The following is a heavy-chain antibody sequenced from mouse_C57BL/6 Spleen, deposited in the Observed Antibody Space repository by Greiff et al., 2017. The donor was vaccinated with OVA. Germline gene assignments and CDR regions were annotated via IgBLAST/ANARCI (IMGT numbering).Heavy chain of an antibody. D-gene: IGHD2-4*01. Sequence: QVQLQQPGTELVKPGASVKLSCKASGYTFTSYWMPWVKQRPGQGLEWIGNINPSNGGTNYNEKFKSKATLTVDKSSSTAYMQPSSLTSEDSAVYYCARQINTYYYAMDYWGQGTSVTVSS. CDR2: INPSNGGT. CDR3: ARQINTYYYAMDY. V-gene: IGHV1-53*01. J-gene: IGHJ4*01. CDR1: GYTFTSYW.